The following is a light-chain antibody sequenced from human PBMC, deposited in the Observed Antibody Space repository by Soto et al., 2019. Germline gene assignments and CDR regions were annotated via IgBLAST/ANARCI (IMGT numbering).Light chain of an antibody. CDR1: QSVGTR. J-gene: IGKJ5*01. Sequence: PGERATLSCRAAQSVGTRLAWYQHKTGQAPRLLISGASSRATGIPDRFTGSGSETSYTLTISRLEPEDFALYYCQHYQSGHPITFGQGTRLEIK. CDR2: GAS. CDR3: QHYQSGHPIT. V-gene: IGKV3-20*01.